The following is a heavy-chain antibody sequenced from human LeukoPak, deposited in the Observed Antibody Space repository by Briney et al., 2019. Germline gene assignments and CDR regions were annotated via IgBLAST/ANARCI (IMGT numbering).Heavy chain of an antibody. D-gene: IGHD2-2*01. CDR3: VKDRCDRTTCPEV. CDR1: GFAFSTYA. J-gene: IGHJ4*02. Sequence: GGSLRLSCTASGFAFSTYAMSWVRQAPGEGLEWVSGISGSGGSTYYTDSVKGRFTISRDNSKNTLHLQMSSLRAEDAALYYCVKDRCDRTTCPEVWGQGTLVTVSS. V-gene: IGHV3-23*01. CDR2: ISGSGGST.